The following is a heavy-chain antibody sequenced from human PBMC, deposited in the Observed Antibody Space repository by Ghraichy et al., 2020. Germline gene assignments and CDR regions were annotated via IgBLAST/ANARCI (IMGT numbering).Heavy chain of an antibody. CDR2: INPNSGGT. D-gene: IGHD3-10*01. CDR1: GYTFTGYY. CDR3: ARIGRFGELSFDY. V-gene: IGHV1-2*04. J-gene: IGHJ4*02. Sequence: ASVKVSCKASGYTFTGYYMHWVRQAPGQGLEWMGWINPNSGGTNYAQKFQGWVTMTRDTSISTAYMELSRLRSDDTAVYYCARIGRFGELSFDYWGQGTLVTVSS.